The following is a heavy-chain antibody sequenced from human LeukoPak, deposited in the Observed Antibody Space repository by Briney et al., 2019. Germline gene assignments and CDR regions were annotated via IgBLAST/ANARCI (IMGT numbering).Heavy chain of an antibody. CDR1: GVSVGSAGYY. J-gene: IGHJ4*02. CDR3: ARSQSQSGCYRYYFAY. V-gene: IGHV4-61*08. Sequence: PSETLSLTCSVSGVSVGSAGYYCTWLRQPPGMGLEWIGYMYYTANINYNPFLKSRGTMSLDPSQNEFSLRLTSVTAADTAVYYCARSQSQSGCYRYYFAYWGQGILVTVSS. D-gene: IGHD1-26*01. CDR2: MYYTANI.